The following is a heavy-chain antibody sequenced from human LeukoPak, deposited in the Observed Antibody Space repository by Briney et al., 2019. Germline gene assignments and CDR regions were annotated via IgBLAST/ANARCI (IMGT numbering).Heavy chain of an antibody. CDR2: ISGSGGST. CDR3: ARDIAAGAALYYFDY. J-gene: IGHJ4*02. CDR1: GFTFSSYA. Sequence: PGGSLRLTCAASGFTFSSYAMSWVRQAPGKGLEWVSAISGSGGSTYYADSVKGRFTISRDNAKNSLYLQMNSLRAEDTAVYYCARDIAAGAALYYFDYWGQGTLVTVSS. V-gene: IGHV3-23*01. D-gene: IGHD6-6*01.